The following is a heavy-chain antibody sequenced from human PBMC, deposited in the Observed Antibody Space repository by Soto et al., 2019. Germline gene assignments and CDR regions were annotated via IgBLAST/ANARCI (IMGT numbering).Heavy chain of an antibody. V-gene: IGHV1-69*13. Sequence: SVKVSCKASGGTFSSYAISWVRQAPGQGLELMGGIIPIFGTANYAQKFQGRVTITADESTSTAYMELSSLRSEDTAVYYCARGVIVVVITTDYYYYGMDVWGQGTTVTVYS. D-gene: IGHD3-22*01. CDR3: ARGVIVVVITTDYYYYGMDV. J-gene: IGHJ6*02. CDR2: IIPIFGTA. CDR1: GGTFSSYA.